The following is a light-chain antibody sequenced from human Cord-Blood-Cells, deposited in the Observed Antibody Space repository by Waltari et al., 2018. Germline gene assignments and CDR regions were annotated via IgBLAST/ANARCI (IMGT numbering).Light chain of an antibody. CDR1: QSVSSH. J-gene: IGKJ2*01. CDR2: DAS. V-gene: IGKV3-15*01. CDR3: QQYNNWPPYT. Sequence: ELVMPQFSVTLSVSPGDRATLSYRASQSVSSHTAWYQQKPGQARRLLSYDASTRATGIPARFSGSGSGTDFTLTISSLESEDFAVYYCQQYNNWPPYTFGRGTKLEIK.